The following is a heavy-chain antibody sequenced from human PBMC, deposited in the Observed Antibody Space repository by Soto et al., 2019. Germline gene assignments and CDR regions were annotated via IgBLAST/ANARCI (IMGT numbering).Heavy chain of an antibody. D-gene: IGHD2-15*01. CDR1: GFTFSSYA. J-gene: IGHJ5*02. CDR3: AKTNSVVVVAALGWFDH. Sequence: EVQLLESGGGLVQPGGSLRLSCAASGFTFSSYAMSWVRQAPGKGLEWVSAISGSGGSTYYADSVKGRFTISRDNSKNTLYLQMNSLRAEDTAVYYCAKTNSVVVVAALGWFDHWGQGTLVPVSS. V-gene: IGHV3-23*01. CDR2: ISGSGGST.